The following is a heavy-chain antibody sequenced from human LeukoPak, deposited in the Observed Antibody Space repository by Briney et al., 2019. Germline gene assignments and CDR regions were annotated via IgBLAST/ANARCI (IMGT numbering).Heavy chain of an antibody. Sequence: SVKVSCKASGSTFTSSAMQWVRQARGQRLEWIGWIVVGSGNTNYAQKFQERVTITRDMSTSTAYMELSSLRSEDTAVYYCTRDAKYSSERSDYWGQGTLVTVSS. CDR3: TRDAKYSSERSDY. V-gene: IGHV1-58*02. CDR2: IVVGSGNT. D-gene: IGHD6-19*01. J-gene: IGHJ4*02. CDR1: GSTFTSSA.